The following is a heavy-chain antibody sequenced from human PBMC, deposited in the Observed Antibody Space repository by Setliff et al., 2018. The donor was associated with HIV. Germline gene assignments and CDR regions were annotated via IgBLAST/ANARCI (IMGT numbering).Heavy chain of an antibody. Sequence: SVKVSCKASGVTFTTDPITWVRQAPGQGLEWMGRIIPIFGTSTYAQKFQDRVTLSADKSTNTTYMEVSSLKSEDTAMYYCARARRIIGNVGSHFYYMDLWGKGTTVTSP. CDR3: ARARRIIGNVGSHFYYMDL. CDR2: IIPIFGTS. J-gene: IGHJ6*03. CDR1: GVTFTTDP. V-gene: IGHV1-69*06. D-gene: IGHD3-3*02.